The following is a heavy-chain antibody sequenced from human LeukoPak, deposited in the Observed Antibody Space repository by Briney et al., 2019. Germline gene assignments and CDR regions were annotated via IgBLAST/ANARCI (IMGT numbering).Heavy chain of an antibody. CDR1: GGTFSSYA. Sequence: ASVKVSCKASGGTFSSYAISWVRQAPGQGLEWMGGIIPIFGTANYAQKFQGRVTITADESTSTAYMELSSLRPEDTAVYYCASGYCSGGSCYWEDYWGQGTLVTVSS. D-gene: IGHD2-15*01. CDR2: IIPIFGTA. V-gene: IGHV1-69*13. CDR3: ASGYCSGGSCYWEDY. J-gene: IGHJ4*02.